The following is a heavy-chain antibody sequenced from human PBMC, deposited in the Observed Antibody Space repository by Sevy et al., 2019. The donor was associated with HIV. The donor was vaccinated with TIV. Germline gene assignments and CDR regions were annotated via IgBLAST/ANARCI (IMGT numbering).Heavy chain of an antibody. CDR3: AREGCTTTHDY. Sequence: GGSLRLSCAASGFDFIIYSMSWVRQAPGKGLEWVSTLSFGCGKINYADSVKGRLTISRDNSKCSVYLQMNNMRVEDTAVYYCAREGCTTTHDYWGQGTLVTVSS. D-gene: IGHD2-8*01. J-gene: IGHJ4*02. CDR1: GFDFIIYS. CDR2: LSFGCGKI. V-gene: IGHV3-23*01.